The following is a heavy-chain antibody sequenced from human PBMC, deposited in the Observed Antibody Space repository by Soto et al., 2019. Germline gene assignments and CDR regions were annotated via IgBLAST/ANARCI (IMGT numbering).Heavy chain of an antibody. D-gene: IGHD2-8*01. V-gene: IGHV1-69*13. Sequence: GASVKVSCKASGGTFSSYAISWVRQAPGQGLEWMGGIIPIFGTANYAQKVQGRVTITADESTSTAYMELSSLRSEDTAVYYCARVDLGYCTNGVCHMFNYYYYGMDVWGQGTTVTAP. CDR1: GGTFSSYA. CDR3: ARVDLGYCTNGVCHMFNYYYYGMDV. CDR2: IIPIFGTA. J-gene: IGHJ6*02.